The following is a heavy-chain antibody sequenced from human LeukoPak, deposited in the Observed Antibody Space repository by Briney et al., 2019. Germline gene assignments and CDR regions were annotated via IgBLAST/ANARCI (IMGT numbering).Heavy chain of an antibody. CDR2: ISYDGSNK. Sequence: PGGSLRLSCAASGFTFSSYAMHWVRQAPGKGLEWVAVISYDGSNKYYADSVKGRFTISRDNAKNSLYLQMNSLRAEDTAVYYCARGQYHYDSSGYYQFDYWGQGTLVTVSS. D-gene: IGHD3-22*01. V-gene: IGHV3-30-3*01. CDR1: GFTFSSYA. CDR3: ARGQYHYDSSGYYQFDY. J-gene: IGHJ4*02.